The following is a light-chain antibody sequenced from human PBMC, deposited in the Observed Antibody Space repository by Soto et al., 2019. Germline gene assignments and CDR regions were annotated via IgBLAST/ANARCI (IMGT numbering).Light chain of an antibody. CDR2: KAS. CDR3: QQYETYLYT. J-gene: IGKJ2*01. Sequence: DIQMTQSPSTLSASVGDRVTIKCRASQRISSRLAWYQQKPGKAPKVLSYKASSLESGVPSRFSGSGSGTEFTLTISSLQPDDFATYYCQQYETYLYTFGQGTKLEIK. CDR1: QRISSR. V-gene: IGKV1-5*03.